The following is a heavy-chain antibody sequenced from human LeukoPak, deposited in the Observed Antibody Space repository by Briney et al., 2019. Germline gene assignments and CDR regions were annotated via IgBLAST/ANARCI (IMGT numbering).Heavy chain of an antibody. V-gene: IGHV1-3*01. D-gene: IGHD3-10*01. CDR2: INAGNGNT. J-gene: IGHJ4*02. CDR1: GYTFTSYA. CDR3: ASALVRGVIIGILGY. Sequence: ASVKVSCKASGYTFTSYAMHWERQAPGQRLEWMGWINAGNGNTKYSQKFQGRVTITRDTSASTAYMELSSLRSEDTAVYYCASALVRGVIIGILGYWGQGTLVTVSS.